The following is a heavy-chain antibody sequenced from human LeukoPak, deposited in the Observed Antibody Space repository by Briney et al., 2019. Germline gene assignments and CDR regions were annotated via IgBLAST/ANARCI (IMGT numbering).Heavy chain of an antibody. CDR3: ARDLQLVRSPFDY. J-gene: IGHJ4*02. D-gene: IGHD6-6*01. V-gene: IGHV3-33*01. CDR1: GFTFSSYG. Sequence: GGSLRLSCAASGFTFSSYGMHWVRQAPGKGLEWVAVIWYDGSNKYYADSVKGRFTISRDNSKNTLYLQMNSLRAEDTAAYYCARDLQLVRSPFDYWGQGTLVTVSS. CDR2: IWYDGSNK.